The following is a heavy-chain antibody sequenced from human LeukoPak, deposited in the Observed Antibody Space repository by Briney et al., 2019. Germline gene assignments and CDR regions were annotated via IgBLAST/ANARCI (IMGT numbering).Heavy chain of an antibody. CDR3: ARLYSGYDYNSY. CDR1: GYTFTSYG. V-gene: IGHV1-18*01. D-gene: IGHD5-12*01. CDR2: ISAYNGNT. J-gene: IGHJ4*02. Sequence: GASVKVSCKASGYTFTSYGISWVRQAPGQGLEWMGWISAYNGNTNYAQKLQGRVTMTTDTSTSTAHMELRSLRSDDTAVYYCARLYSGYDYNSYWGQGTLVTVSS.